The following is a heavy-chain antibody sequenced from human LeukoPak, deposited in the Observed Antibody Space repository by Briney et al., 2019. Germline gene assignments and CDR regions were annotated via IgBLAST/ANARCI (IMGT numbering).Heavy chain of an antibody. J-gene: IGHJ6*04. CDR2: ISYDGSNK. V-gene: IGHV3-30*04. Sequence: GGSLRLSCAASGFIFSSYAMHWVRQAPGKGLEWVAVISYDGSNKYYADSVKGRFTISRDNSKNTLYLQMNSLRAEDTAVYYCAELGITMIGGVWGKGTTVTISS. CDR3: AELGITMIGGV. CDR1: GFIFSSYA. D-gene: IGHD3-10*02.